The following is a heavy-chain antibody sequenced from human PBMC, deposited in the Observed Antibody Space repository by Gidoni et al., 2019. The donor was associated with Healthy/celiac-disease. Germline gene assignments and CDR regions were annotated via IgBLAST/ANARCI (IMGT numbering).Heavy chain of an antibody. D-gene: IGHD3-22*01. J-gene: IGHJ4*02. Sequence: QLQPGQSGAEVQTPRSSVKVSCQASGGTFSSYAISWVRQAPGQGLEWMGGIIPTFGTANYAQKFQGRVTITADESTSTAYMELSSLRSEDTAVYYCARDQDDSSGYYEGAIDYWGQGTLVTVSS. CDR1: GGTFSSYA. CDR3: ARDQDDSSGYYEGAIDY. CDR2: IIPTFGTA. V-gene: IGHV1-69*01.